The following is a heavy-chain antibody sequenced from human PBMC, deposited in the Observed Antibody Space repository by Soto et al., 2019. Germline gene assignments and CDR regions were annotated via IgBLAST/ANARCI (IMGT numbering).Heavy chain of an antibody. D-gene: IGHD3-10*01. CDR3: ARASITMVRGATYYYYGMDV. Sequence: PSETLSLTCAVYGGSFSGYYWSWIRQPPGKGLEWIGEIKHSGSTNYNPSLKSRVTISVDTSKNQFSLKLSSVTAADTAVYYCARASITMVRGATYYYYGMDVWGQGTTVTV. CDR2: IKHSGST. V-gene: IGHV4-34*01. CDR1: GGSFSGYY. J-gene: IGHJ6*02.